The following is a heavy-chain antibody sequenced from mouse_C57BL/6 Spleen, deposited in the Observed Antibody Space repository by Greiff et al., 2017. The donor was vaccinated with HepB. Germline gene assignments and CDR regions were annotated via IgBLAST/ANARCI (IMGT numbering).Heavy chain of an antibody. D-gene: IGHD2-1*01. Sequence: VQLQQSGTVLARPGASVKMSCKTSGYTFTSYWMHWVKQRPGQGLEWIGAIYPGNSDTSYNQKFKGKAKLTAVTSASTAYMELSRLTNEDSAVYYCTRSWRYGNSFDYWGQGTTLTVSS. J-gene: IGHJ2*01. V-gene: IGHV1-5*01. CDR2: IYPGNSDT. CDR1: GYTFTSYW. CDR3: TRSWRYGNSFDY.